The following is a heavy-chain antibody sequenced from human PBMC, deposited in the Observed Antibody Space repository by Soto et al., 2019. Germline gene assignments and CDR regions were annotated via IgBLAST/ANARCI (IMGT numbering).Heavy chain of an antibody. CDR2: MYYTGNTNSGST. J-gene: IGHJ4*02. Sequence: PSETLSLTCTVSSGSISGYYWSWIRQPPGKGQEWVAYMYYTGNTNSGSTNYNPSLKSRVTLSVDTSKNQFSLKLTSVTAADTAVYYCARGLMAPRLWGLGTLVTVSS. D-gene: IGHD2-8*01. CDR1: SGSISGYY. CDR3: ARGLMAPRL. V-gene: IGHV4-59*01.